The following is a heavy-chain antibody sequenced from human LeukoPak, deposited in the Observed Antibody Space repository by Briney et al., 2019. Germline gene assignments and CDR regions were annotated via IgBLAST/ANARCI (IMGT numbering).Heavy chain of an antibody. CDR3: AKVTDSSGYYPTFDY. V-gene: IGHV3-23*01. CDR2: ISGSGGST. D-gene: IGHD3-22*01. Sequence: GGSLRLSCAASGFTFSSYWMSWARQAPGKGLEWVSAISGSGGSTYYADSVKGRFTISRDNSKNTLYLQMNSLRAEDTAVYYCAKVTDSSGYYPTFDYWGQGTLVTVSS. CDR1: GFTFSSYW. J-gene: IGHJ4*02.